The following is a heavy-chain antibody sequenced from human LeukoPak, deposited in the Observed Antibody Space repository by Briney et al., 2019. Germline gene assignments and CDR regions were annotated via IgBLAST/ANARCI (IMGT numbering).Heavy chain of an antibody. D-gene: IGHD2-15*01. Sequence: ASVKVSCKASGYTFTSYGISWVRQAPGQGLEWMGWISAYNGNTNYAQKLQGRVTMTTDTCTSTAYMELRSPRSDGTAVYYCARVPYCSGGSCYLLGYYYYMDVWGKGTTVTVSS. V-gene: IGHV1-18*01. CDR1: GYTFTSYG. J-gene: IGHJ6*03. CDR3: ARVPYCSGGSCYLLGYYYYMDV. CDR2: ISAYNGNT.